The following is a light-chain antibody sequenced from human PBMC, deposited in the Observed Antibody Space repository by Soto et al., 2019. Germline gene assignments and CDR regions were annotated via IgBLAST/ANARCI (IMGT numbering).Light chain of an antibody. CDR2: DAS. V-gene: IGKV1-33*01. Sequence: DIQMTQSPPSLSASVGDRVTITCQASEHINNYLNWYQQIPGKAPKLLIYDASNLAAGAPSRFSGSGSGTAFTFAISGLHPDDVETYSCQQYDSLPLTFGGGTKVDIK. CDR3: QQYDSLPLT. CDR1: EHINNY. J-gene: IGKJ4*01.